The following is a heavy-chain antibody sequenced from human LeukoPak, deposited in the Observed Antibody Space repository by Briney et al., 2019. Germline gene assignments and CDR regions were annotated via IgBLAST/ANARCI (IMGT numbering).Heavy chain of an antibody. J-gene: IGHJ4*02. CDR2: ISSSSSYT. D-gene: IGHD6-13*01. CDR3: ARVYSSSCVDY. V-gene: IGHV3-11*05. Sequence: PGGSLRLSCAASGFTFSDYYMSWIRQAPGKGLEWVSYISSSSSYTNYADSVKGRFTISRDNAKSSLYLQMNSLRAEDTAVYYCARVYSSSCVDYWGQGTLVTVSS. CDR1: GFTFSDYY.